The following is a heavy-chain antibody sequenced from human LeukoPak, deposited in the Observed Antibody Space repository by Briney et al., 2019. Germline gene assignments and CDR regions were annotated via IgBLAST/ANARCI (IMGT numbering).Heavy chain of an antibody. D-gene: IGHD3-16*01. CDR3: ARDYFNRMLGGMDV. CDR1: GFTVSSNY. V-gene: IGHV3-53*01. Sequence: GGSLRLSCAASGFTVSSNYMSWVRQAPGKGLEWVSVIYSGGSTYYADSVKGRFTISRDNSKNTLYLQMNSLRAEDTAVYYSARDYFNRMLGGMDVWGQGTTVTVSS. J-gene: IGHJ6*02. CDR2: IYSGGST.